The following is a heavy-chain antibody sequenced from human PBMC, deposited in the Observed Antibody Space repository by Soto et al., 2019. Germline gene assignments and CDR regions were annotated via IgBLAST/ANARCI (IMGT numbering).Heavy chain of an antibody. CDR3: ARDQRGLEWWLLGNHFDH. Sequence: PGESLKSSCKGSGDSFTSYWIGWVRQMPWKGLEWMGIIYPGDSDTRYSPSFQGQVTISADKSISTAYLQMNSLRPEDTAVYFCARDQRGLEWWLLGNHFDHWGLGTLVTVSS. D-gene: IGHD5-12*01. J-gene: IGHJ4*02. V-gene: IGHV5-51*01. CDR1: GDSFTSYW. CDR2: IYPGDSDT.